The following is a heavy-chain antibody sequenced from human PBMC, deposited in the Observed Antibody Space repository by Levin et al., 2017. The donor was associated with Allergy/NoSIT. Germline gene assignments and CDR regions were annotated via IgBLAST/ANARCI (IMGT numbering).Heavy chain of an antibody. Sequence: LSLTCAASGFTFSSYWMSWVRQAPGKGLEWVANIKQDGSEKYYVDSVKGRFTISRDNAKNSLYLQMNSLRAEDTAVYYCARDGDYGSGTPYYYYGMDVWGQGTTVTVSS. CDR1: GFTFSSYW. D-gene: IGHD3-10*01. V-gene: IGHV3-7*04. J-gene: IGHJ6*02. CDR3: ARDGDYGSGTPYYYYGMDV. CDR2: IKQDGSEK.